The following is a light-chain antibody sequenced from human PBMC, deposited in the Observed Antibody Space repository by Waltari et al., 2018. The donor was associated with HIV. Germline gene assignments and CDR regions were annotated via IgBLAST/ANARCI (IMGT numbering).Light chain of an antibody. CDR1: QTIKKY. Sequence: DIQMTQSPSSLSASVGDRVTITCRTSQTIKKYLNWYQQKPGKAPNLLIYAASSLHSGVPSRFSGSGSGTDFTLTISSLQPEDFATYFCQQSYTTPYTFGQGTKLEIK. J-gene: IGKJ2*01. CDR2: AAS. CDR3: QQSYTTPYT. V-gene: IGKV1-39*01.